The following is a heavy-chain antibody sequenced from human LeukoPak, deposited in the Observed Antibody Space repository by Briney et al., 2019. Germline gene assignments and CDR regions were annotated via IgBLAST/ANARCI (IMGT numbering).Heavy chain of an antibody. Sequence: SETLSLTCAVYGGSFSGYYWSWIRQPPGKALEWIGEINHSGSTNYNPSLKSRVTISVDTSKDQFSLKLSSVTAADTAVYYCASVPAAMGAFDYWGQGTLVTVSS. CDR2: INHSGST. CDR3: ASVPAAMGAFDY. J-gene: IGHJ4*02. CDR1: GGSFSGYY. D-gene: IGHD2-2*01. V-gene: IGHV4-34*01.